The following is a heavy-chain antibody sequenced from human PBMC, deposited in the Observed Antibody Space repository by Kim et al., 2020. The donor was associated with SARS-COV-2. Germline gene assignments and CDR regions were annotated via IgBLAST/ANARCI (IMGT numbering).Heavy chain of an antibody. CDR1: GFPFSDHY. Sequence: GGSLRLSCAASGFPFSDHYMDWVRQAPGKGLEWVGRIRHKTNSYTTEYAASVKGRFIISRVDSQNSLYLQMNSLKTEDTAVYYCAREGLMGGGAADYYYGMDVWGQGTTVTVSS. D-gene: IGHD3-16*01. V-gene: IGHV3-72*01. CDR3: AREGLMGGGAADYYYGMDV. J-gene: IGHJ6*02. CDR2: IRHKTNSYTT.